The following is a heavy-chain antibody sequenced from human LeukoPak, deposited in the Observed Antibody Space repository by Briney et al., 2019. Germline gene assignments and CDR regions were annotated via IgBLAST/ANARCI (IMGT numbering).Heavy chain of an antibody. CDR3: ARMFQYYYMDV. V-gene: IGHV4-59*01. CDR2: IYSSGST. J-gene: IGHJ6*03. D-gene: IGHD3-10*02. Sequence: SETLSLTCTVSGGSISSYYWSWIRQPPGKGLEWIGYIYSSGSTNYNPSLKSRVTISVDTSRNQFSLKLSSVTAGDTAMYYCARMFQYYYMDVWGKGTTVTVSS. CDR1: GGSISSYY.